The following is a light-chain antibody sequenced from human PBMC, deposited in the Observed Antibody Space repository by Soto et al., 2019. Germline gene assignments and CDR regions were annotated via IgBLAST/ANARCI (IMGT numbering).Light chain of an antibody. CDR1: QGIGVY. Sequence: DIQLTQSPSSLSASLGDRVTITCRASQGIGVYLAWFQQKPGNAPKLLIYAASTLQSGVPSRFSGSGSGTEFTLTISSLQPEDVATYYCQKYNSAPLTCGGGTKVEIK. CDR3: QKYNSAPLT. CDR2: AAS. J-gene: IGKJ4*01. V-gene: IGKV1-27*01.